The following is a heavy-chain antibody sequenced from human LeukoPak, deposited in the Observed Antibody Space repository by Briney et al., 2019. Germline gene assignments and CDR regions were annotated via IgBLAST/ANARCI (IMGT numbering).Heavy chain of an antibody. Sequence: GGSLRLSCAASGFTFSNAWMSWVRRAPGKGLEWVGRIKSKTDGGTTDYAAPVKGRFTISRDDSKNTLYLQMNSLKTEDTAVYYCTSPHYYDSSGYYYVEYDAFDIWGQGTMVTVSS. CDR2: IKSKTDGGTT. CDR3: TSPHYYDSSGYYYVEYDAFDI. D-gene: IGHD3-22*01. J-gene: IGHJ3*02. V-gene: IGHV3-15*01. CDR1: GFTFSNAW.